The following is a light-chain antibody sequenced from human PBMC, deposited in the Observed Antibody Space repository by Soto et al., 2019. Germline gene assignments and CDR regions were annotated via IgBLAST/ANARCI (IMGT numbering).Light chain of an antibody. V-gene: IGLV2-18*02. CDR2: EVS. CDR3: SSYTSSSIFVV. J-gene: IGLJ2*01. CDR1: SSDVGSYNR. Sequence: QSVLTQPPSVSGSPGQSVTISCTGTSSDVGSYNRVSWYQQPPGTAPKLMIYEVSNRPSGVPDRFSGSKSGNTASLTISGLQAEDEAEYYCSSYTSSSIFVVFGGGTKLTVL.